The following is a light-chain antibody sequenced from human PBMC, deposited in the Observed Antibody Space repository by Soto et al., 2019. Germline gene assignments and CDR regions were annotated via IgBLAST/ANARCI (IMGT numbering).Light chain of an antibody. J-gene: IGLJ3*02. CDR1: SSNIGAIYD. CDR3: QSYDSSLSGWV. Sequence: QSVLTQPPSVSGAPGQRVTISCTGSSSNIGAIYDVHWYQQLPGTAPKLLIYGNSNRPSGVPDRFSGSKSGTSASLAITGLRAEDEADYYCQSYDSSLSGWVFDGGTKLTVL. CDR2: GNS. V-gene: IGLV1-40*01.